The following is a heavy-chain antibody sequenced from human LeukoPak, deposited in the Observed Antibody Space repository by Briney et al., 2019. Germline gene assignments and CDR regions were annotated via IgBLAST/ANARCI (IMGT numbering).Heavy chain of an antibody. CDR3: AKDRYCSSTSCYVTLDY. Sequence: GGSLRLSCAASGFTFSSYEMNWVRQAPGKGLEWVSYISSSGSTIYYADSVKGRFTISRDNAKNSLYLQMNSLRAEDTAVYHCAKDRYCSSTSCYVTLDYWGQGTLVTVSS. CDR2: ISSSGSTI. CDR1: GFTFSSYE. V-gene: IGHV3-48*03. D-gene: IGHD2-2*01. J-gene: IGHJ4*02.